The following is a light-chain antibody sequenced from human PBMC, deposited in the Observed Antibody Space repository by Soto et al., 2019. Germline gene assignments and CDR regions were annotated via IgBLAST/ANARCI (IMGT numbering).Light chain of an antibody. CDR3: QQRSKWPLT. V-gene: IGKV3-11*01. J-gene: IGKJ4*01. CDR2: DAS. CDR1: QSVSSY. Sequence: EIVLTQSRSTLFLSPGERAILSCRASQSVSSYLAWYQQKPGQAPRLLIYDASNRATGIPARFSGSGSGTDLTLTISSLESEDFAVYYCQQRSKWPLTFGGGTKVEIK.